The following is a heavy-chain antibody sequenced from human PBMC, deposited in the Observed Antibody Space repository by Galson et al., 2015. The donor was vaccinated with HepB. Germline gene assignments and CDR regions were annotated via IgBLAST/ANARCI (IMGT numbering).Heavy chain of an antibody. CDR2: ISGHGGST. Sequence: SLRLSCAASGFTFSNCGVSWVRQAPGKGLEWVSSISGHGGSTYYAESVKGRFTIFRDNSKNMLHLQMNSLRAEDTAVYYCAKHPPRVTMIVVVPGGWFDYWGQGTLVTVSS. V-gene: IGHV3-23*01. CDR1: GFTFSNCG. J-gene: IGHJ4*02. D-gene: IGHD3-22*01. CDR3: AKHPPRVTMIVVVPGGWFDY.